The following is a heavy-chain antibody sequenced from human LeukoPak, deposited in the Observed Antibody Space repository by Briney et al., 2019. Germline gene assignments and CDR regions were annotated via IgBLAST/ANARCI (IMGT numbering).Heavy chain of an antibody. D-gene: IGHD2-15*01. V-gene: IGHV4-34*01. CDR1: GGSFGGYY. CDR3: ARFPCSGDSCYSGIRAFDI. Sequence: SETLSLTCAIYGGSFGGYYWNWIRQSPGKGLEWIGEINHSGSINYNPSLKSRVTILVDTSKNQFSLKLSSMTAADTAVYYCARFPCSGDSCYSGIRAFDIWDQGTMVTVSS. CDR2: INHSGSI. J-gene: IGHJ3*02.